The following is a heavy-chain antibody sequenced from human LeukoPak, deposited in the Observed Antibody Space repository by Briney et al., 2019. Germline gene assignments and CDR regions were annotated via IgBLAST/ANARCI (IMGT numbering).Heavy chain of an antibody. J-gene: IGHJ4*02. Sequence: ASVKVSCKASGYTFTSYYMHWVRQAPGQGLEWMGIINPSGGSTSYAQKFQGRVTMTRDTSTSTVYMELSSLRSEDTAVYCCARDYYGDYEGRYFDYWGQGTLVTVSS. V-gene: IGHV1-46*01. CDR2: INPSGGST. CDR1: GYTFTSYY. D-gene: IGHD4-17*01. CDR3: ARDYYGDYEGRYFDY.